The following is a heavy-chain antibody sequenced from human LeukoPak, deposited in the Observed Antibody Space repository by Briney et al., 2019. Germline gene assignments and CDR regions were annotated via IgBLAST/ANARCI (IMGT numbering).Heavy chain of an antibody. D-gene: IGHD6-13*01. CDR1: GFTLSTYW. Sequence: GGSLRLSCAASGFTLSTYWMHWVRQAPGKGLVWVSRINPDGSTTTYADSVEGRFTISRDNAKNSLYLQMNSLRAEDMELYSCAKDSGSSWYYFDYWGQGTLVTVSS. CDR3: AKDSGSSWYYFDY. J-gene: IGHJ4*02. CDR2: INPDGSTT. V-gene: IGHV3-74*01.